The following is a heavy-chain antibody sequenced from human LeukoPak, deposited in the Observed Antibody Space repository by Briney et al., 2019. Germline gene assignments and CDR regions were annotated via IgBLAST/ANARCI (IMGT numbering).Heavy chain of an antibody. CDR3: PRGTVTAPDY. CDR2: IYSGGNT. V-gene: IGHV3-53*01. D-gene: IGHD2-21*02. Sequence: PGGSLRLSCAASGFSVSNTYMSWVRQAPGKGLEWVSIIYSGGNTYYADSVKGRFTISRDNSKNTLYLQMNRLRPEDTAVYYCPRGTVTAPDYWGQGTLVTVSS. CDR1: GFSVSNTY. J-gene: IGHJ4*02.